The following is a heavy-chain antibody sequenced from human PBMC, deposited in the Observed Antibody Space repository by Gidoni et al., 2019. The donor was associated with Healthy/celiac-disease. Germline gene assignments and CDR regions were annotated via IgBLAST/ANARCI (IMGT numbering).Heavy chain of an antibody. J-gene: IGHJ4*02. V-gene: IGHV3-23*01. CDR2: ISGSGGST. CDR1: GFTFSSYA. Sequence: EVQLLESGGGLVQPGGSLRLSWAASGFTFSSYAMSWVRQAPGKGLEWVSAISGSGGSTYYADSVKGRFTISRDNSKNTLYLQMNSLRAEDTAVYYCAKDGGKYSGYDFYYFDYWGQGTLVTVSS. D-gene: IGHD5-12*01. CDR3: AKDGGKYSGYDFYYFDY.